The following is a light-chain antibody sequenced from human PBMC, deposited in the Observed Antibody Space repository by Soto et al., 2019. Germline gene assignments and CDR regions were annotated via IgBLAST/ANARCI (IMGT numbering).Light chain of an antibody. CDR3: LQANSFPIT. CDR1: QGVTSW. CDR2: ATS. J-gene: IGKJ5*01. Sequence: DLQMTQSPSSVSASVGDRVTITCRASQGVTSWLAWYQHKPGKAPKLLISATSTLESGVPSRFSGSGFGTDFTLTISSLQSEDFATYYCLQANSFPITFGQGTRLEIK. V-gene: IGKV1-12*01.